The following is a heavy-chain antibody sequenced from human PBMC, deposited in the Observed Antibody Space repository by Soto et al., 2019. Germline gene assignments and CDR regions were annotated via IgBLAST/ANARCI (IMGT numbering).Heavy chain of an antibody. V-gene: IGHV1-69*06. CDR1: GGTFSSYA. Sequence: GASVKVSCTASGGTFSSYAISWVRQAPGQGLEWMGGIIPIFGTANYAQKFQGRVTITADKSTSTAYMELSSLRSEDTAVYYCASMTTVTTNWFDPWGQGTLVTVYS. CDR2: IIPIFGTA. J-gene: IGHJ5*02. D-gene: IGHD4-4*01. CDR3: ASMTTVTTNWFDP.